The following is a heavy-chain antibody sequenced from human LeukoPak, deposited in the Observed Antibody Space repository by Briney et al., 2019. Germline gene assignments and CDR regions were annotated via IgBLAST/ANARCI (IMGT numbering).Heavy chain of an antibody. CDR1: GGSISSISYY. J-gene: IGHJ5*02. V-gene: IGHV4-39*07. D-gene: IGHD3-10*01. Sequence: LETLSLTCTVSGGSISSISYYWGWIRQPPGKGLEWIGSIYYSGSTSYNPSLESRVTISVDTSKNQFSLRLTSVTAAGTAVYYCARRVRGIDPWGQGTLVTVSS. CDR2: IYYSGST. CDR3: ARRVRGIDP.